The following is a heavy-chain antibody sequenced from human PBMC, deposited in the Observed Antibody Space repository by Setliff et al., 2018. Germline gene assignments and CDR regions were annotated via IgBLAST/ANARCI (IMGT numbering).Heavy chain of an antibody. J-gene: IGHJ4*02. CDR1: GGSVGNSHYY. D-gene: IGHD2-15*01. CDR2: IYTTWST. CDR3: ARENGYCSGGACYFMFDY. V-gene: IGHV4-61*02. Sequence: KPSETLSLTCTVSGGSVGNSHYYWNWIRQPAGKGLEWIGRIYTTWSTNYNPSLKSRVTISVDTSKNQFSLELRAVTAADTALYYCARENGYCSGGACYFMFDYWGQGTLVTVSS.